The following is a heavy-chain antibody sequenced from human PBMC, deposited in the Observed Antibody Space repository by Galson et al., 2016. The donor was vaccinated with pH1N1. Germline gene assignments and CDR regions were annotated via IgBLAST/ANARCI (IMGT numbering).Heavy chain of an antibody. Sequence: SLRLSCAASGFTFSSYEMNWVRQAPGKGLEWVSYISSSGSTIYYADSVKGRFTISRDNAKNSLYLQMNSLRAEDTAVYYCARAWAVQYFDWLSPRPSRFDYWGQGTLVTVSS. CDR1: GFTFSSYE. CDR2: ISSSGSTI. J-gene: IGHJ4*02. CDR3: ARAWAVQYFDWLSPRPSRFDY. V-gene: IGHV3-48*03. D-gene: IGHD3-9*01.